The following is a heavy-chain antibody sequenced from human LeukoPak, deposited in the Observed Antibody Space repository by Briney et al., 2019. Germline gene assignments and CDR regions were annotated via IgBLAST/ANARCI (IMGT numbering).Heavy chain of an antibody. J-gene: IGHJ5*02. Sequence: GGSLRLSCAASGFTFSSYGMHWVRQAPGKGLEWVAVISYDGSNKYYADSAKGRFTISRDNSKNTLYLQMNSLRAEDTAVYYCAKEYGSEWFGELFHPWGQGTLVTVSS. CDR1: GFTFSSYG. D-gene: IGHD3-10*01. V-gene: IGHV3-30*18. CDR3: AKEYGSEWFGELFHP. CDR2: ISYDGSNK.